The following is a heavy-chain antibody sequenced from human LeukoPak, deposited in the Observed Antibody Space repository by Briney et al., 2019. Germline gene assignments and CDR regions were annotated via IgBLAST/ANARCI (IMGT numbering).Heavy chain of an antibody. D-gene: IGHD3-10*01. J-gene: IGHJ4*02. Sequence: GGSLRLSCAASGFTFSSYWMSWVRQAPGKGLGWVANIKQDGSEKYYVDSVKGRFTISRGNAKNSLYLQMNSLRAEDTAVYYCARVLLWFGPYFDYWGQGTLVTVSS. V-gene: IGHV3-7*03. CDR1: GFTFSSYW. CDR3: ARVLLWFGPYFDY. CDR2: IKQDGSEK.